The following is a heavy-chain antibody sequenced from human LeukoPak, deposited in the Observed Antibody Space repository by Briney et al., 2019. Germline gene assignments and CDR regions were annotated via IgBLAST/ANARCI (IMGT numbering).Heavy chain of an antibody. CDR3: ARGPKSNSYGYWIFSF. D-gene: IGHD5-18*01. CDR1: GYTFTSYG. CDR2: ISAYNGNT. Sequence: AASVKVSCKASGYTFTSYGISWVRQAPGQGLEWMGWISAYNGNTNYAQKLQGRVTMTTDTSTSTAYMELRGLRSDDTAVYYCARGPKSNSYGYWIFSFWGQETLVTVSS. J-gene: IGHJ4*02. V-gene: IGHV1-18*01.